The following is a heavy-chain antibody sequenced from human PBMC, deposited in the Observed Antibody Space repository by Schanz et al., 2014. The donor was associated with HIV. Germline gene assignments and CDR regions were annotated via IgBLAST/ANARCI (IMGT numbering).Heavy chain of an antibody. V-gene: IGHV3-23*04. J-gene: IGHJ6*02. Sequence: EVQLVESGGGLVQPGRSLRLSCAASGFIFDDYAMHWARQAPGKGLEWVSDISGSGGSTYYADSVKSRFTISRGNSKNTLYLQMNSLRAEDTAVYYCAKGGFYGDYVSYYYGLDVWGQGTLVTVSS. CDR1: GFIFDDYA. D-gene: IGHD4-17*01. CDR2: ISGSGGST. CDR3: AKGGFYGDYVSYYYGLDV.